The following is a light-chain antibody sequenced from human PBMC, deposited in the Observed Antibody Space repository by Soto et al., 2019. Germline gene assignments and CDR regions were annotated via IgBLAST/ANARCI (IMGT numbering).Light chain of an antibody. J-gene: IGKJ2*01. Sequence: EIVLTQSPGTLSLSPGERATLSCRASQSVSSNYLAWYQQKPGQAPRLLIYGASTRATGIPDRFSGRGSGTDCTLTISRLEPEDFAVYYCQLYDNSLYTFGQGTNLDI. V-gene: IGKV3-20*01. CDR3: QLYDNSLYT. CDR1: QSVSSNY. CDR2: GAS.